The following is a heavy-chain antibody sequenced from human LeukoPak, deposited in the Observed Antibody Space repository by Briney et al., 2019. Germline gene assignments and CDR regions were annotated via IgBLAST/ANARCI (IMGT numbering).Heavy chain of an antibody. CDR2: IYYSGST. D-gene: IGHD1-26*01. J-gene: IGHJ4*02. V-gene: IGHV4-59*08. Sequence: PSETLSLTCTVSNASMTYYYWSWIRQPPGKGLEWIGYIYYSGSTNYNPSLKSRVTISIDTSKNHFSLKLSSVTAADTALYYCARHIGGAGRFDSWGQGTLVTVSS. CDR3: ARHIGGAGRFDS. CDR1: NASMTYYY.